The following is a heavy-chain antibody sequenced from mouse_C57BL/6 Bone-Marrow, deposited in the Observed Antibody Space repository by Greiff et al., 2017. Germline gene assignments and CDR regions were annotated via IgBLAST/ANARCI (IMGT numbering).Heavy chain of an antibody. CDR2: IYPGSGST. J-gene: IGHJ4*01. Sequence: QVQLKQPGAELVKPGASVKMSCKASGYTFTSYWITWVKQRPGQGLEWIGDIYPGSGSTNYNEKFKSKATLTVDTSSSTAYMQLSSLTSEDSAVDYCARVYYCYAMDYWGQGTSVTVSS. V-gene: IGHV1-55*01. CDR3: ARVYYCYAMDY. D-gene: IGHD2-1*01. CDR1: GYTFTSYW.